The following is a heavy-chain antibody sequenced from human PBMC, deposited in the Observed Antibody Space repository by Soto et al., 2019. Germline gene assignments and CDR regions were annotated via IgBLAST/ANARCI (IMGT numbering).Heavy chain of an antibody. CDR3: ARGQVGTHRY. CDR2: INPNSGST. D-gene: IGHD3-10*01. V-gene: IGHV1-8*01. CDR1: GYTFTNYD. J-gene: IGHJ4*02. Sequence: QVQLVQSGAEVKKPGASVKVSCKASGYTFTNYDIDWVRQATGQGLEWLGWINPNSGSTDYAQRFQGRVTMARNTSISTAYMELSSLRSEDTAVYYCARGQVGTHRYWGQGTLLTVSS.